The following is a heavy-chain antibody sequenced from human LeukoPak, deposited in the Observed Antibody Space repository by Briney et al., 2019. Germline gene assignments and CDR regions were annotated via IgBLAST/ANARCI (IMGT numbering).Heavy chain of an antibody. CDR2: ISGSGSFT. Sequence: GGSLRLSCAASGFTFSDYYMSWIRQAPGKGLEWISYISGSGSFTNYADSVKGRFTISRDSSKNTVYLQMNSLRAEDTAVYYCAEGSGSLDYWGQGTLVTVSS. CDR1: GFTFSDYY. V-gene: IGHV3-11*03. D-gene: IGHD1-26*01. CDR3: AEGSGSLDY. J-gene: IGHJ4*02.